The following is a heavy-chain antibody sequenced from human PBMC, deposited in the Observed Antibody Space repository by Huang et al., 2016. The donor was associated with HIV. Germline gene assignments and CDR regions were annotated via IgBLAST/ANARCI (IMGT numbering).Heavy chain of an antibody. CDR3: ARASGYYDSSVSYYFDY. J-gene: IGHJ4*02. V-gene: IGHV1-69*13. Sequence: QVQLVQSGAEVKKPGSSVKVSCKASGGTFSSYAISWVRQAPGQGLGLLGGIIPICGTANDAQKFQGRVTITADEATSTAYMELSSLRAEDTAVYDCARASGYYDSSVSYYFDYWGQGTLVTVSS. CDR1: GGTFSSYA. CDR2: IIPICGTA. D-gene: IGHD3-22*01.